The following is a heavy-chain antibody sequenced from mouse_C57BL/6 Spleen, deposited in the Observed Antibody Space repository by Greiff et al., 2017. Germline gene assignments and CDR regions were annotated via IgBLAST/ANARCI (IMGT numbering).Heavy chain of an antibody. Sequence: QVQLQQSGAELARPGASVTLSCKASGYTFTSYGISWVKQRTGQGLEWIGEIYPRSGNTYYNEKFEGKATLTSDKSSSTAYMELRSLTSEDSAVYFCARLEAQAHYWGQGTTLTVSS. CDR1: GYTFTSYG. CDR3: ARLEAQAHY. CDR2: IYPRSGNT. D-gene: IGHD3-2*02. V-gene: IGHV1-81*01. J-gene: IGHJ2*01.